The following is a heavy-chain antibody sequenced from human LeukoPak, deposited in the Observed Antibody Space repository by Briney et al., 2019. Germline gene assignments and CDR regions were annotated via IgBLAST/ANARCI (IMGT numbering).Heavy chain of an antibody. CDR3: ARMSGYCSGGSCYGNNWFDP. CDR1: GYSFTNYG. V-gene: IGHV1-69*13. J-gene: IGHJ5*02. D-gene: IGHD2-15*01. Sequence: SVKVSCKTSGYSFTNYGITWVRQAPGQGLEWMGGIIPIFGTANYAQKFQGRVTITADESTSTAYMELSSLRSEDTAVYYCARMSGYCSGGSCYGNNWFDPWGQGTLVTVSS. CDR2: IIPIFGTA.